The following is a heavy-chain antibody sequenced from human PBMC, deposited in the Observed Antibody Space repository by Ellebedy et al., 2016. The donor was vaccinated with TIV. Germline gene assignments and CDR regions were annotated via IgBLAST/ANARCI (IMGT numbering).Heavy chain of an antibody. CDR3: ARDFDSSGYYYQYDY. CDR1: GFTFSSYG. V-gene: IGHV3-33*01. J-gene: IGHJ4*02. Sequence: GESLKISCAASGFTFSSYGMHWVRQAPGKGLEWVAVIWYDGSNKYYADSVKGRFTISRDNSKNTLYLQMNSLRAEDTAVYYCARDFDSSGYYYQYDYWGQGTLVTVSS. CDR2: IWYDGSNK. D-gene: IGHD3-22*01.